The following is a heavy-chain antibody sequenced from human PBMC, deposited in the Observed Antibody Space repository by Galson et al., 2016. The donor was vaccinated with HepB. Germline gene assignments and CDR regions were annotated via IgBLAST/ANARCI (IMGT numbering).Heavy chain of an antibody. Sequence: ETLSLTCTVSGGSINGYYWTWIRQPPGKGLQWIGHIYDSGSNNYKPSLKGRVTMSVDTSTNQFSLNLNSVTAADTAVYYCARLGKSGGFDSWGQGTVVTVSS. V-gene: IGHV4-59*01. CDR1: GGSINGYY. CDR2: IYDSGSN. J-gene: IGHJ4*02. CDR3: ARLGKSGGFDS. D-gene: IGHD3-10*01.